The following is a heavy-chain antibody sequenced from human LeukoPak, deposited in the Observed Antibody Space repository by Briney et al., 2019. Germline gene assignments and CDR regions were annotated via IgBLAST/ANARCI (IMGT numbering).Heavy chain of an antibody. D-gene: IGHD4-23*01. CDR2: ISSSSTI. V-gene: IGHV3-48*02. CDR1: GFTFSSYS. CDR3: ARGGTSSSLAY. Sequence: GGSLRLSCAASGFTFSSYSVNWVRQAPGKGLEWVSYISSSSTISYADSVKGRFTISRDNANNSLYLQMNSLRDEDTAVYYCARGGTSSSLAYWGQGTLVTVSS. J-gene: IGHJ4*02.